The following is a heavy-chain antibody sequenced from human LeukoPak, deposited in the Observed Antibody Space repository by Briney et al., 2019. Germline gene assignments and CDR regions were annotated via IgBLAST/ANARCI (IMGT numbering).Heavy chain of an antibody. CDR1: GFTFSSYW. D-gene: IGHD3-22*01. CDR3: ARDLGQYYDTSDNWFDP. Sequence: GGSLRLSCAASGFTFSSYWMSWVRQAPGKGLVWVANIKQDGSEKYYVDSVKGRFTISRDNAKNSLYLQMNSLRAEDTAVYYCARDLGQYYDTSDNWFDPWGQGTLVTVSS. V-gene: IGHV3-7*01. J-gene: IGHJ5*02. CDR2: IKQDGSEK.